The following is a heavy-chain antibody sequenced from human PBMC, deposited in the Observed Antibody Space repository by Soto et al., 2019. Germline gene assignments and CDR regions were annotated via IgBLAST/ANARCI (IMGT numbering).Heavy chain of an antibody. V-gene: IGHV3-23*01. CDR2: FTTTGDT. CDR1: GFTFNNYA. CDR3: VAELRGYCSSTRCYQGDY. D-gene: IGHD2-2*01. J-gene: IGHJ4*02. Sequence: EVQVLASGGVCVQPGGSLRLSCSGSGFTFNNYAMTWVRQAPGRGLEWVSVFTTTGDTIYADSVKGRFTISRDNSKNTVFLQLTSLRADDTAVYYCVAELRGYCSSTRCYQGDYWGQGTLVTVSS.